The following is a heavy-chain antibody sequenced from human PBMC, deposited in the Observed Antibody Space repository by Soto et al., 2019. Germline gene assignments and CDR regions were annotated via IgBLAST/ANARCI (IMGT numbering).Heavy chain of an antibody. D-gene: IGHD1-1*01. Sequence: WETLSLTCTVSGASISNYYWSWIRQPAGKGLECLGRIYASGTTTYNPSLRSRVTMSVDTSKNQFSLNLNSVTAADTAVYYCARESRSQLGTVAYWGQGSLVTVSS. J-gene: IGHJ1*01. CDR1: GASISNYY. V-gene: IGHV4-4*07. CDR2: IYASGTT. CDR3: ARESRSQLGTVAY.